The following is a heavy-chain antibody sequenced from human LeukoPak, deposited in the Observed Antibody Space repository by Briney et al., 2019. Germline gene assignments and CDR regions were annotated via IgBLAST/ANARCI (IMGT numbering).Heavy chain of an antibody. Sequence: GESLKISCKGSGYSFSNYWIAWVRQMPGKGLEWMGIIYPGDSDTKYSPSFQGQVTISADTSINTAFLHWTILKASDTAMYYCARAPTAVLAPLHLDPWGQGTLVTVSS. V-gene: IGHV5-51*01. J-gene: IGHJ5*02. CDR3: ARAPTAVLAPLHLDP. D-gene: IGHD2-2*01. CDR2: IYPGDSDT. CDR1: GYSFSNYW.